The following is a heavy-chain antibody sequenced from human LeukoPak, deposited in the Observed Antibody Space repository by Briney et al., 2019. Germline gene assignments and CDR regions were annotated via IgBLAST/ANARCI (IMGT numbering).Heavy chain of an antibody. J-gene: IGHJ4*02. V-gene: IGHV3-48*03. D-gene: IGHD6-6*01. CDR2: ISSSGGTI. CDR3: ASTRPELDY. Sequence: GGSLRLSCAPPPTSPTTTVTRWDSQAPGKGLEWVSYISSSGGTIYYADSVKGRFTISRDNPKNSLYLQIRRLGDEGTAVYYCASTRPELDYWGQGTLVTVSS. CDR1: PTSPTTT.